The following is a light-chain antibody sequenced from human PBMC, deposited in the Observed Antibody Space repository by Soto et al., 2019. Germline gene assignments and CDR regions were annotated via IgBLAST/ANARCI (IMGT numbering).Light chain of an antibody. CDR3: QQSYSTVALR. Sequence: DIQMTQSPPSLSASVGDRVSITCRASQSISTYLNWYQQKPGKAPKHLIYAASILQSGVPSRCSCRGSETDFTLTIGSLQPEDIATYYCQQSYSTVALRFGGGTKVEI. CDR2: AAS. V-gene: IGKV1-39*01. CDR1: QSISTY. J-gene: IGKJ4*02.